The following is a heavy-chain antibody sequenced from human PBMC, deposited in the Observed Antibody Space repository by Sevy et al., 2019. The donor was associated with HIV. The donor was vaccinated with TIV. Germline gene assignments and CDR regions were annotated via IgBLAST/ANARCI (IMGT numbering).Heavy chain of an antibody. Sequence: GGSLRLSCAASGFTFAKYSMSWVRQAPGKGLEWVSTFSFGCGRINYADSVKGRFTISRDVSKNTLFLQMNSLGAEDTAVYYCAKDNFSRRRDGYNYLFDYWGQGTLVTVSS. CDR2: FSFGCGRI. D-gene: IGHD5-12*01. CDR3: AKDNFSRRRDGYNYLFDY. CDR1: GFTFAKYS. J-gene: IGHJ4*02. V-gene: IGHV3-23*01.